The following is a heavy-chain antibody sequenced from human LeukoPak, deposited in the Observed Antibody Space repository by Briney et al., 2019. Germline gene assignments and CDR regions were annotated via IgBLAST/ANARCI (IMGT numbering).Heavy chain of an antibody. CDR2: IWYDGSNK. V-gene: IGHV3-33*01. D-gene: IGHD3-9*01. CDR3: ARDPPQDYDILTGYYNSAFDT. CDR1: GFTFSSYG. J-gene: IGHJ3*02. Sequence: GGSLRLSCAASGFTFSSYGMHWVRQAPGKGLEWVAVIWYDGSNKYYADSAKGRFTISRDNSKNTLYLQMNSLRAEDTAVYYCARDPPQDYDILTGYYNSAFDTWGQGTMVTVSS.